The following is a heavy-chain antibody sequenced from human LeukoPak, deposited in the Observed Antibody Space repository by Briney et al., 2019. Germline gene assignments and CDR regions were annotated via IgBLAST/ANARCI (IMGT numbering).Heavy chain of an antibody. CDR2: ISYDGSNK. V-gene: IGHV3-30*03. J-gene: IGHJ4*02. CDR3: ARAGPQWLQFSIYFDY. Sequence: PGRSLRLSCAASGFTFSSYGMHWVRQAPGKGLEWVAVISYDGSNKYYADSVKGRFTISRDNSKNTLYLQMNSLRAEDTAVYYCARAGPQWLQFSIYFDYWGQGTLVTVSS. CDR1: GFTFSSYG. D-gene: IGHD5-24*01.